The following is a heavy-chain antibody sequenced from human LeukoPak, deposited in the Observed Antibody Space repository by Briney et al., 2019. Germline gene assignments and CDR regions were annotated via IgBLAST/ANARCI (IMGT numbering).Heavy chain of an antibody. CDR2: ISAYNGNT. J-gene: IGHJ3*02. V-gene: IGHV1-18*01. D-gene: IGHD3-22*01. CDR1: GYTFTSYG. CDR3: ARDQGYYDSGDAFDI. Sequence: ASVKVSCKASGYTFTSYGISWVRQAPGQGLEWMGWISAYNGNTNYAQKLQGRVTMTTDTSTSTAYMELRSLISDDTAVYYCARDQGYYDSGDAFDIWGQGTMVTVSS.